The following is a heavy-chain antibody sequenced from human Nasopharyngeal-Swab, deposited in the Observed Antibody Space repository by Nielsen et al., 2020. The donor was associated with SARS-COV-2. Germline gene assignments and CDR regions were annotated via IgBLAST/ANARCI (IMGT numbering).Heavy chain of an antibody. V-gene: IGHV1-2*06. Sequence: ASVKVSRKASCYTFTCYYMHWVRQAPGQGLEWMGRINPNSGGTNYAQKFQGRVTMTRDTSISAAYMELSRLRSDDTAVYYCARDRRYSSSPLGYWGQGTLVTVSS. CDR3: ARDRRYSSSPLGY. D-gene: IGHD6-13*01. CDR2: INPNSGGT. CDR1: CYTFTCYY. J-gene: IGHJ4*02.